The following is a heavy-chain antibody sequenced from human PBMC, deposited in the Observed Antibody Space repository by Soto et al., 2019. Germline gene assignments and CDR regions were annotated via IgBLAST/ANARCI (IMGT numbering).Heavy chain of an antibody. Sequence: VQLVESGGGVVQPGRSLRLSCAASGFTLSSYGMHWVRQAPGKGLEWVAVISYDGSNKYYADSVKGRFTISRDNSKNTLYLQMNSLRAEDTAVYYCAKDGGDIVVVVAAEYFDYWGQGTLVTVSS. V-gene: IGHV3-30*18. CDR1: GFTLSSYG. CDR2: ISYDGSNK. CDR3: AKDGGDIVVVVAAEYFDY. D-gene: IGHD2-15*01. J-gene: IGHJ4*02.